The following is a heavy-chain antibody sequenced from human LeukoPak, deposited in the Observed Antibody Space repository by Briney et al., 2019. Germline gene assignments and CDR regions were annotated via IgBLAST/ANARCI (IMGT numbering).Heavy chain of an antibody. CDR2: INHSGST. V-gene: IGHV4-31*03. D-gene: IGHD5-12*01. CDR1: GGSISSGGYY. CDR3: ERDYSGYGRFDY. Sequence: SQTLSLTCTVSGGSISSGGYYWSWIRQHPGKGLEWIGYINHSGSTYYNSSLKSRVTMSVDTSKNQFSLKLSSVTAADTAVYYCERDYSGYGRFDYWGQGTLVTVSS. J-gene: IGHJ4*02.